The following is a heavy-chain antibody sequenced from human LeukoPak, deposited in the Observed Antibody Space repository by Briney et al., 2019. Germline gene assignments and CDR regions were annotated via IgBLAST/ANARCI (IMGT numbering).Heavy chain of an antibody. CDR1: GYSFTSYW. J-gene: IGHJ5*02. D-gene: IGHD2-15*01. CDR2: IYPGDSDT. CDR3: ARSRGYCSGGSCYFTSHNWFDP. V-gene: IGHV5-51*01. Sequence: GESLKISCKGSGYSFTSYWIGWVRQMPGKGLEWKGIIYPGDSDTRYSPSFQGQVTISADKSISTAYLQWSSLKASDTAMYYCARSRGYCSGGSCYFTSHNWFDPWGQGTLVTVSS.